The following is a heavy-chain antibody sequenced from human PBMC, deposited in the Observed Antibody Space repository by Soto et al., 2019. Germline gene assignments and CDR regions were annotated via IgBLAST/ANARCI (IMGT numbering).Heavy chain of an antibody. V-gene: IGHV1-69*06. CDR2: IIPIFGTA. CDR1: GGTFSSYA. CDR3: AREAYYDSSGYGRNYYGMDV. J-gene: IGHJ6*02. D-gene: IGHD3-22*01. Sequence: SVKVSCKASGGTFSSYAISWVRQAPGQGLEWMGGIIPIFGTANYAQKFQGRVTITADKSTSTAYMELSSLRSEDTAVYYCAREAYYDSSGYGRNYYGMDVWGQGTTVTVSS.